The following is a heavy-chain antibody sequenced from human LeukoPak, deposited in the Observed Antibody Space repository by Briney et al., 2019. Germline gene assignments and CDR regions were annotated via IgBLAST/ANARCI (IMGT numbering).Heavy chain of an antibody. Sequence: GASVKVSCKSSGYTFTSYGIRWVRQAPGQGLAWMGWISAYNGNTNYAQKLQGRVTMTTDTSTSTAYMELRSLRSDATAVYYCARDKDYIWGSSPKFDYWGQGTLVTVSS. CDR2: ISAYNGNT. CDR1: GYTFTSYG. J-gene: IGHJ4*02. V-gene: IGHV1-18*01. CDR3: ARDKDYIWGSSPKFDY. D-gene: IGHD3-16*01.